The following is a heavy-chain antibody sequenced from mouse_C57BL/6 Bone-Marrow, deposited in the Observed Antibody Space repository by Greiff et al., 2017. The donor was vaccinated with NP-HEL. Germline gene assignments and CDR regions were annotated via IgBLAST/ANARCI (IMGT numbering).Heavy chain of an antibody. CDR1: GYTFTSYW. CDR3: ARKGGGLRRRYYFDY. D-gene: IGHD2-4*01. J-gene: IGHJ2*01. V-gene: IGHV1-69*01. CDR2: IDPSDSYT. Sequence: QVQLQQPGAELVMPGASVKLSCKASGYTFTSYWMHWVKQRPGQGLEWIGEIDPSDSYTNYNQKFKGKSTLTVDKSSSTAYMQLSSLTSEDSAVYYCARKGGGLRRRYYFDYWGQGTTLTVSS.